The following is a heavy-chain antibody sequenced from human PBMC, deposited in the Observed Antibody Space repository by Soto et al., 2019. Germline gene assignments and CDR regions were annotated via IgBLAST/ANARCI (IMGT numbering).Heavy chain of an antibody. J-gene: IGHJ4*02. Sequence: SETLSLTCTVSCGSISSYYWSWIRQPPGKGLEWIGYIYYSGSTNYNPSLKSRVTISVDTSKNQFSLKLSSVTAADTAVYYCARDSTGYLFDYWGQGTLVTVSS. V-gene: IGHV4-59*01. D-gene: IGHD3-9*01. CDR2: IYYSGST. CDR3: ARDSTGYLFDY. CDR1: CGSISSYY.